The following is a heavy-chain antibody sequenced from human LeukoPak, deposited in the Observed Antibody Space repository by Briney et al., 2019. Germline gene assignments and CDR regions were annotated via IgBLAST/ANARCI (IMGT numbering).Heavy chain of an antibody. CDR2: ISGSGGST. V-gene: IGHV3-23*01. Sequence: GGSLRLSCAASGFTCSSYAMSWVRQAPGKGLEWVSAISGSGGSTYYADSVKGRFTISRDNSKNTLYLQMNSLRAEDTAVYYCATQRWLRRTLDYWGQGTLVTVSS. CDR1: GFTCSSYA. J-gene: IGHJ4*02. CDR3: ATQRWLRRTLDY. D-gene: IGHD5-24*01.